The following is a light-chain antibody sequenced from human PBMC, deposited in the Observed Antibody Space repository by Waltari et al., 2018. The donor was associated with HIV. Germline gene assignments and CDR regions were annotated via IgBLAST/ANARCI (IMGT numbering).Light chain of an antibody. CDR3: HQHDYTPYT. CDR1: QTVRNNN. J-gene: IGKJ2*01. V-gene: IGKV3-20*01. CDR2: GAS. Sequence: EIVLTQSPGTLSLSPGERVTLSCRASQTVRNNNIAWYQQKPGQAPRLLIYGASYRATGIPDRFSGSGSGTDFAITISRLEPEDFTVYHCHQHDYTPYTFGQGTKLEIK.